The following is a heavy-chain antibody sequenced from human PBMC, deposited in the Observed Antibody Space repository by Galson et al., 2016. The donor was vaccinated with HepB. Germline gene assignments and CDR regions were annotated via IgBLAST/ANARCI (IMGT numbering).Heavy chain of an antibody. CDR3: ARGPLRGSHDVDH. D-gene: IGHD1-26*01. Sequence: SETLSLTCAVSDESFSEYSWSWIRQPPGKGLEWIGQINRRGSTIYRSSLKSRVTISIDTSKNQISLKVNSVTAADTAVYYCARGPLRGSHDVDHWGQGTLVAASS. CDR1: DESFSEYS. CDR2: INRRGST. V-gene: IGHV4-34*01. J-gene: IGHJ4*01.